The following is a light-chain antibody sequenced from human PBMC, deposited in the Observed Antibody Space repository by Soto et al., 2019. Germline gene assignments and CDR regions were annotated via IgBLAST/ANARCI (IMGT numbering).Light chain of an antibody. Sequence: EIVMTHSPATLSVSPGERATLSCRASQSVSNNLAWYQQKPGQAPRLLIYGASTRATAIPARFSGSGSGTEFTLTISSLQSVDFAVYFCQQYDTWPYTFGQGTKLE. CDR1: QSVSNN. J-gene: IGKJ2*01. CDR2: GAS. V-gene: IGKV3-15*01. CDR3: QQYDTWPYT.